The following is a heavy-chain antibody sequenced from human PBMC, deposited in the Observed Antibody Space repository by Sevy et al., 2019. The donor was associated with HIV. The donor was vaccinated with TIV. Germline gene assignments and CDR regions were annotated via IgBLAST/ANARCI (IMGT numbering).Heavy chain of an antibody. CDR2: MNPNTGQT. Sequence: ASVKVSCKASGYTFTALDINWVRQATGQGLEWMGWMNPNTGQTDYSQRFQARVTMTRDTSISTAYMELHSLRSDDTAIYYCARGIAAGVDYWGQGTQVTVSS. D-gene: IGHD6-13*01. CDR3: ARGIAAGVDY. J-gene: IGHJ4*02. CDR1: GYTFTALD. V-gene: IGHV1-8*01.